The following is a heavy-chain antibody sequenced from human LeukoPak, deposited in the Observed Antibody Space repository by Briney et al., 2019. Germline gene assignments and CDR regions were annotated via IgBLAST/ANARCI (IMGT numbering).Heavy chain of an antibody. CDR2: IYYSGST. CDR3: ARLGYDSSGYRPY. D-gene: IGHD3-22*01. Sequence: PSETLSLTCTVSGGSVSSGSYYWSWIRQPPGKGLEWIGYIYYSGSTNYNPSLKSRVTISVDTSKNQFSLKLSSVTAADTAVYYCARLGYDSSGYRPYWGQGTLVTVSS. CDR1: GGSVSSGSYY. V-gene: IGHV4-61*01. J-gene: IGHJ4*02.